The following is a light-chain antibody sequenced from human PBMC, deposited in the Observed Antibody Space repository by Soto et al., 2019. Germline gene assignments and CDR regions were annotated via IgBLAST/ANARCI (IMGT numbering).Light chain of an antibody. CDR1: QSVSSY. CDR2: DAS. V-gene: IGKV3-11*01. J-gene: IGKJ5*01. Sequence: EIVLTQSPATLSLSPGEIATLSCRTSQSVSSYFAWYHQKPGRAPRLLIYDASNRATGIPARFIGSGSGTDFTLTISSLEPEDFAVYYCQQRSNWPITFGQATRLEIK. CDR3: QQRSNWPIT.